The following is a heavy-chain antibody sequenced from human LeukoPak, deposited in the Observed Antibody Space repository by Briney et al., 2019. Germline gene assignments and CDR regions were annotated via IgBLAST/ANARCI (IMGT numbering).Heavy chain of an antibody. CDR2: ISTYNGNT. D-gene: IGHD3-22*01. V-gene: IGHV1-18*04. CDR1: GYTFTSHG. J-gene: IGHJ5*02. CDR3: ARYYYDSSGYTHGGWFDP. Sequence: ASVKVSCKASGYTFTSHGITWVRQAPGQGLEWMGWISTYNGNTNYAQKLQGRVTMTTDTSTSTAYMELRSLRSDDTAVYYCARYYYDSSGYTHGGWFDPWGQGTLVTVSS.